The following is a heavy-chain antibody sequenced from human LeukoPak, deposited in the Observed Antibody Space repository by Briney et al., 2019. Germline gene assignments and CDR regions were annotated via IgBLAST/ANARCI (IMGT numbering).Heavy chain of an antibody. J-gene: IGHJ6*03. CDR1: GYTFTGYY. CDR3: ARDLYSSSWYGYYYYYYMDV. D-gene: IGHD6-13*01. Sequence: GASVKVSCKASGYTFTGYYMHWVRQAPGQGLEWMGWINPNSGGTNYAQKFQGRVTMTRDTSISTAYMELSRLRSDDTAVYYCARDLYSSSWYGYYYYYYMDVWGKGTTVTVSS. V-gene: IGHV1-2*02. CDR2: INPNSGGT.